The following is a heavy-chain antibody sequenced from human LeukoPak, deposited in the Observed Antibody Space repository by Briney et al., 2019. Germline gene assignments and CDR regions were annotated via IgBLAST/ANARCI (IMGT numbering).Heavy chain of an antibody. CDR3: ARFEGYDFLTGYAYYFDY. Sequence: SETLSLTCTVSGGSISSGGYYWSWIRQHPGKGLEWIGYIYYSGSTNYNPSLKSRVTISVDTSKNQFSLKLTSVTAADTAVYYCARFEGYDFLTGYAYYFDYWGQGTLVTVSS. CDR2: IYYSGST. CDR1: GGSISSGGYY. V-gene: IGHV4-61*08. D-gene: IGHD3-9*01. J-gene: IGHJ4*02.